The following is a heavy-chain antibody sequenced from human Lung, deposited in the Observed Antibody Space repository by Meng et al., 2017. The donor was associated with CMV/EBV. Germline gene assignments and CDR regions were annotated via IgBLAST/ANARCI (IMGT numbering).Heavy chain of an antibody. Sequence: SGYPFTGYYLHWVRQAPGQGLEWMGRINPNSDGTIYAQDFKGRVTIPRDTSISTAYMELTGLRSDDTAVYYCALDYDSYGYYYAFDFWGQGTLVTVSS. V-gene: IGHV1-2*06. J-gene: IGHJ4*02. D-gene: IGHD3-22*01. CDR1: GYPFTGYY. CDR3: ALDYDSYGYYYAFDF. CDR2: INPNSDGT.